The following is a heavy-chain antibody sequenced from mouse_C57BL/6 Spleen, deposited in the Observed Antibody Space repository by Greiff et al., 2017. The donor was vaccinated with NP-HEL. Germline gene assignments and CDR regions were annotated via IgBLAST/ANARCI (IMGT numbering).Heavy chain of an antibody. V-gene: IGHV1-72*01. Sequence: QVQLQQPGAELVKPGASVKLSCKASGYTFTSYWMHWVKQRPGRGLEWIGRIDPNSGGTKYNEKFKSKATLTVDKPASTAYMQLSSLTSEDSAVYYCASFYYGSRYYAMDYWGQGTSVTVSS. CDR1: GYTFTSYW. CDR3: ASFYYGSRYYAMDY. D-gene: IGHD1-1*01. CDR2: IDPNSGGT. J-gene: IGHJ4*01.